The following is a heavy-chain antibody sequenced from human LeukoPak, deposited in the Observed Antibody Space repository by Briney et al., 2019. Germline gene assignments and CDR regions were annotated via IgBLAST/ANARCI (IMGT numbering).Heavy chain of an antibody. J-gene: IGHJ4*02. V-gene: IGHV4-39*07. CDR2: INHSGST. Sequence: KPSETLSLTCTVSGGSISSSSYYWGWIRQPPGKGLEWIGEINHSGSTNYNPSLKSRVTISVDTSKNQFSLKLSSVTAADTAVYYCASPKYYGDHGGLDYWGQGTLVTVSS. D-gene: IGHD4-17*01. CDR3: ASPKYYGDHGGLDY. CDR1: GGSISSSSYY.